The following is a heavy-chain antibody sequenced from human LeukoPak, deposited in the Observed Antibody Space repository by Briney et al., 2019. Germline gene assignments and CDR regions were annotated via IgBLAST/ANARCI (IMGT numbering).Heavy chain of an antibody. CDR2: IYYSGST. CDR1: GGSISSYY. CDR3: ARGRWELYPEL. D-gene: IGHD1-26*01. J-gene: IGHJ4*02. Sequence: SETLSLTCTVSGGSISSYYWSWIRQPPGKGLEWIGYIYYSGSTNYNPSLKSRVTISVDTSKNQFSLKLSSVTAADTAVYYCARGRWELYPELWGQGTLVTVSS. V-gene: IGHV4-59*12.